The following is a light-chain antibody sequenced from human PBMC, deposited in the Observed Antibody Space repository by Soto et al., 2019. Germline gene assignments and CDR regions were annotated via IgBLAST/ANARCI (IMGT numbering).Light chain of an antibody. CDR2: GAS. Sequence: EIVLTQSPGTLSLSPGERATLSCGASQSVTSNYLAWYQQKPGQAPRLLIFGASIRVKGIPDRFIGSGSGTDFTRTISSLEPEDFAVYYCQHYVTSLTTFGQGTKVEVK. CDR3: QHYVTSLTT. CDR1: QSVTSNY. J-gene: IGKJ1*01. V-gene: IGKV3-20*01.